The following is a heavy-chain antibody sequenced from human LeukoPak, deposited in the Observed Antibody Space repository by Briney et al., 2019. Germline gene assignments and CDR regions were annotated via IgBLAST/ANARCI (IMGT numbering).Heavy chain of an antibody. CDR1: GYTFTGYY. V-gene: IGHV1-2*02. D-gene: IGHD5-18*01. J-gene: IGHJ4*02. CDR2: INPNSGGT. CDR3: ARDSGYSYGYAGDFVFDY. Sequence: ASVKVSCKASGYTFTGYYMHWVRQAPGQGLEWMGWINPNSGGTNYAQKFQGRVTMTRDTSISTPYMELRRLRSDDTAVYYCARDSGYSYGYAGDFVFDYWGQGTLVTVSS.